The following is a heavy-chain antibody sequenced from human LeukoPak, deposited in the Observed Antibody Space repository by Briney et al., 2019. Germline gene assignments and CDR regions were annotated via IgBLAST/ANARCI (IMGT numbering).Heavy chain of an antibody. V-gene: IGHV3-9*01. J-gene: IGHJ4*02. CDR1: GFTFRNYW. D-gene: IGHD3-3*01. CDR3: AKDIRLAWSALDY. CDR2: INWNSASI. Sequence: GGSLRLSCGASGFTFRNYWMNWVRQAPGKGLEWVSGINWNSASIGYADSVKGRFTISRDNAKNFLYLQMNSLRAEDTALYYCAKDIRLAWSALDYWGQGTLVTVSS.